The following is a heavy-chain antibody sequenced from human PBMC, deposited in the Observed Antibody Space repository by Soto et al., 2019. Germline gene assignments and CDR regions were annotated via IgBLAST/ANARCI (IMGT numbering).Heavy chain of an antibody. V-gene: IGHV3-30*03. CDR1: GFTFSSYV. CDR3: ARSRNYDILTGPFDY. D-gene: IGHD3-9*01. CDR2: ISYDGSNK. J-gene: IGHJ4*02. Sequence: GGSLRLSCAASGFTFSSYVMHWVRQAPGKGLEWVAVISYDGSNKYYADSVKGRFTISRGNSKNTLYLQMNSLRAEDTAVYYCARSRNYDILTGPFDYWGQGTLVTVSS.